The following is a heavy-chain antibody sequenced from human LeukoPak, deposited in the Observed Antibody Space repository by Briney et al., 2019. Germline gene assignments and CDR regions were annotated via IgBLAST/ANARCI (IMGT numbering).Heavy chain of an antibody. CDR2: IYYSGST. CDR1: GGSISSYY. Sequence: SETLSLTCTVSGGSISSYYWNWIRQSPESGLEWIGYIYYSGSTNYNPSLKSRVTISVDTSKNQFSLKLSSVTAADTAVYYCARHANGYSSSWHGYWGQGTLVTVS. CDR3: ARHANGYSSSWHGY. V-gene: IGHV4-59*08. J-gene: IGHJ4*02. D-gene: IGHD6-13*01.